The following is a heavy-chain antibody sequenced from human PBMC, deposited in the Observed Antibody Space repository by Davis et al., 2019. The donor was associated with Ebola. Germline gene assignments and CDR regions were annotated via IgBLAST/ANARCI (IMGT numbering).Heavy chain of an antibody. CDR2: ISSSSSTI. CDR1: GFTVSSNY. CDR3: AREGDA. J-gene: IGHJ5*02. Sequence: GESLKIPCAASGFTVSSNYMSWVRQAPGKGLEWVSYISSSSSTIYYADPVKGRFTISRDNAKNSLYLQMNSLRAEDTAVYYCAREGDARGQGTLVTVSS. V-gene: IGHV3-48*04.